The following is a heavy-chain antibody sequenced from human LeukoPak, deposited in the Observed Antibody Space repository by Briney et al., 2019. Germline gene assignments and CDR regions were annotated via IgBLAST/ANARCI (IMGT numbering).Heavy chain of an antibody. V-gene: IGHV4-61*01. CDR2: IYYSGST. CDR3: ARVRLTTVTRYYGMDV. J-gene: IGHJ6*04. Sequence: PSETLSLTCTVSGGSVSSSSYYWSWIRQPPGKGLEWIGYIYYSGSTNYNPSLKSRVTISVDTSKNQFSLKLSSVTAADTAMYYCARVRLTTVTRYYGMDVWGKGTTVTVSS. D-gene: IGHD4-17*01. CDR1: GGSVSSSSYY.